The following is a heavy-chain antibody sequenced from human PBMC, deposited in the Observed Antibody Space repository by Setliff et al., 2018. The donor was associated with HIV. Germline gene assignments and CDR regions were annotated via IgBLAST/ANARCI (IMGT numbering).Heavy chain of an antibody. Sequence: GASVKVSCKASGYTFTNYAMHWVRQAPGQRLEWMGWINAGNGNTKYSQEFQGRVTISRDTSTSTAYMELRSLRSDDTAVYYCARRGHEVYGYYYYYYYMDVWGKGTTVTVSS. CDR3: ARRGHEVYGYYYYYYYMDV. V-gene: IGHV1-3*01. J-gene: IGHJ6*03. CDR2: INAGNGNT. CDR1: GYTFTNYA. D-gene: IGHD2-8*01.